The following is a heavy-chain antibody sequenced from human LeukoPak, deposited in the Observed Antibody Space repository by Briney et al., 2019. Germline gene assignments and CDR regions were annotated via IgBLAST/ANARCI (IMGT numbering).Heavy chain of an antibody. D-gene: IGHD2-21*01. V-gene: IGHV1-69*05. CDR1: GGTFSSYA. CDR3: ARGPPLAYCGGDCYSGLAFDI. CDR2: IIPIFGTA. Sequence: ASVKVSCKASGGTFSSYAISWVRQAPGQGLEWMGRIIPIFGTANYAQKFQGRVTITTDESTSTAYMELSSLRSEDTAVYYCARGPPLAYCGGDCYSGLAFDIWGQGTMVTVSS. J-gene: IGHJ3*02.